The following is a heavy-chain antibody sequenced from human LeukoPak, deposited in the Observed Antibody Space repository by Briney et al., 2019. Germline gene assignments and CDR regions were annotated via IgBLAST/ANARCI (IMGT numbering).Heavy chain of an antibody. J-gene: IGHJ6*02. CDR3: ARDLGYCSSTSCPKYGMDV. V-gene: IGHV3-21*01. D-gene: IGHD2-2*01. CDR1: GFTFSSYS. Sequence: GGSLRLSCAASGFTFSSYSMKWVRQAPGKGGEWVSFISSSSSYIYYADSVKGRFTIFRDNAKNSLYLQMNSLRADDTAVYYCARDLGYCSSTSCPKYGMDVWGQGTTVTVSS. CDR2: ISSSSSYI.